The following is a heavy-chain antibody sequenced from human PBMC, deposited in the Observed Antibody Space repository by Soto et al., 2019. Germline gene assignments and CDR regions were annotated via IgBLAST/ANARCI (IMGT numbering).Heavy chain of an antibody. Sequence: ASVKVSCKASGYIFTNYYIHWVRQAPGQGLEWMGIINLSADRTSYAQKFQGRVTITRDTSASTAYMELSSLRSEDTAVYYCARGVGLYSGYDYWGQGTLVTVSS. CDR3: ARGVGLYSGYDY. V-gene: IGHV1-46*01. CDR2: INLSADRT. CDR1: GYIFTNYY. D-gene: IGHD5-12*01. J-gene: IGHJ4*02.